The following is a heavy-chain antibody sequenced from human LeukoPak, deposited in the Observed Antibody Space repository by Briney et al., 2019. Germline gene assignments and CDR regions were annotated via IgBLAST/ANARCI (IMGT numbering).Heavy chain of an antibody. J-gene: IGHJ6*03. CDR1: GGSISSYY. CDR3: ARLGVGALYYYYMDV. D-gene: IGHD1-26*01. V-gene: IGHV4-4*07. Sequence: SETLSLTCTVSGGSISSYYWSWIRQPAGKGLEWIGRIYTSGSTNYNPSLKSRVTMSVDTSKNQFSLKLSSVTAADTAVYYCARLGVGALYYYYMDVWGKGTTVTVSS. CDR2: IYTSGST.